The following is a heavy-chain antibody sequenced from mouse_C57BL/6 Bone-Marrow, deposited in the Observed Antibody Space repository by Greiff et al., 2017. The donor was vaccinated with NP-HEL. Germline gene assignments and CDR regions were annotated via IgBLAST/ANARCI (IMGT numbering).Heavy chain of an antibody. V-gene: IGHV5-15*01. D-gene: IGHD2-4*01. CDR3: ARNRDPIYYDYDV. CDR2: ISNLAYSI. Sequence: EVMLVESGGGLVQPGGSLKLSCAASGFTFSDYGMAWVRQAPRKGPEWVAFISNLAYSIYYADTVTGRFTISRENAKNTLYLEMSSLRSEDTAMYYCARNRDPIYYDYDVWGTGTTVTVSS. CDR1: GFTFSDYG. J-gene: IGHJ1*03.